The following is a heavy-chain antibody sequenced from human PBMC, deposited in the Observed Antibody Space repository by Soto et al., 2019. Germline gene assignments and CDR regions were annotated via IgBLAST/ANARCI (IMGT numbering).Heavy chain of an antibody. CDR1: GGSISSGGYY. CDR3: AVWVAAGRFYYFDY. CDR2: IYHSGST. Sequence: SETLSLTCTVSGGSISSGGYYWSWIRQHPGKGLEWIGEIYHSGSTNYNPSLKSRVTISVDKSKNQFSLKLSSVTAADTAVYYCAVWVAAGRFYYFDYWGQGTLVTVS. D-gene: IGHD6-13*01. J-gene: IGHJ4*02. V-gene: IGHV4-39*07.